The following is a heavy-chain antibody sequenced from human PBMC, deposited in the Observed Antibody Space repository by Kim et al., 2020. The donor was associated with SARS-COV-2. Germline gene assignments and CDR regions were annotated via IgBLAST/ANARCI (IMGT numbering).Heavy chain of an antibody. D-gene: IGHD2-21*02. J-gene: IGHJ4*02. V-gene: IGHV3-23*01. Sequence: GSLRLSCAASGFTFSSYAMSWVRQAPGKGLEWVSAISGSGGSTYYADSVKGRFTISRHNSKNTLYLQMNSLRAEDTAVYYCATRYRGYCGGDCYSDYFDYWGQGTLVTVSS. CDR3: ATRYRGYCGGDCYSDYFDY. CDR2: ISGSGGST. CDR1: GFTFSSYA.